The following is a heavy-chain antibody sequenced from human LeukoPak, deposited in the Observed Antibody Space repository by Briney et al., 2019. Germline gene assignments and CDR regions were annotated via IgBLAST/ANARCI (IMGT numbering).Heavy chain of an antibody. V-gene: IGHV4-39*06. CDR3: ARRSCSSFPRYYYYYRDV. D-gene: IGHD6-13*01. Sequence: SPSESLSLTCTVSGGSISSSSYYWGWLRQRPGKGLEWNGSIYYSGSTYDHPSLKRRATITVNTTKYQFPLKLSTVTAAATATYYGARRSCSSFPRYYYYYRDVWGKGTTVTISS. CDR1: GGSISSSSYY. CDR2: IYYSGST. J-gene: IGHJ6*03.